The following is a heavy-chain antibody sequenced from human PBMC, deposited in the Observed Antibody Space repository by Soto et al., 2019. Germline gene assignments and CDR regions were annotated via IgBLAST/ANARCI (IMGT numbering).Heavy chain of an antibody. V-gene: IGHV3-7*05. CDR3: PRVKNVYDFFRADDAFDI. CDR1: GFTFRSYW. J-gene: IGHJ3*02. Sequence: EVQLVESGGGLVQPGGSLRLSCAASGFTFRSYWMSWVRQAPGKGLEWVASIKQDGSDKYYVESVKGRFTISRDDAENSVELLMNAPRADDTAVYYCPRVKNVYDFFRADDAFDIWGQGTMVSVSS. D-gene: IGHD3-16*01. CDR2: IKQDGSDK.